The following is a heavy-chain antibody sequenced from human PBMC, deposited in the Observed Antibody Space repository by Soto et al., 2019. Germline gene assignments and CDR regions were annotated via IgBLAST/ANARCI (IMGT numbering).Heavy chain of an antibody. Sequence: SETLSLTCAVYGGSFSGYYWSWIRQPPGKGLEWIGEINHSGSTNYNPSLKSRVTISVDTSKNQFSLKLSSVTAADTAVYYFARGPIYGGNSGTFDYWGQGTLVTVSS. V-gene: IGHV4-34*01. D-gene: IGHD4-17*01. CDR1: GGSFSGYY. CDR2: INHSGST. J-gene: IGHJ4*02. CDR3: ARGPIYGGNSGTFDY.